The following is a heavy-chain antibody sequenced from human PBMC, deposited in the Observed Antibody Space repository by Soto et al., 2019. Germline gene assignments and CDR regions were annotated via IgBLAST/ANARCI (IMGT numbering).Heavy chain of an antibody. J-gene: IGHJ4*02. CDR2: ISQSGTT. CDR1: GDSISGSDW. Sequence: QVQLQESGPGLVKPSGTLSLTCAVSGDSISGSDWWSWVRQPPGKGLEWIGEISQSGTTNYNPSLESRVTISVDESKKFFSLKVDSVTAADTAVYFCVREVSDTAAFDSWGQGTLVTVSS. V-gene: IGHV4-4*02. D-gene: IGHD2-21*01. CDR3: VREVSDTAAFDS.